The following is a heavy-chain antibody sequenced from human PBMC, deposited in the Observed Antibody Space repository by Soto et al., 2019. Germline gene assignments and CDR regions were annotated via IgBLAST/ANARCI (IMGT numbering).Heavy chain of an antibody. Sequence: QVQLQQWGAGLLKPSETLSLTCAVYGGSFSGYYWSWIRHPPGKGLEWIGEINHSGSTNYNPSLKRRVTKLVDTSKNQFSLKLSSVTAADTAVYYCARGPSDYGSGRWYYCYYMDVWGKGTTVTVSS. V-gene: IGHV4-34*01. CDR3: ARGPSDYGSGRWYYCYYMDV. CDR2: INHSGST. CDR1: GGSFSGYY. J-gene: IGHJ6*03. D-gene: IGHD3-10*01.